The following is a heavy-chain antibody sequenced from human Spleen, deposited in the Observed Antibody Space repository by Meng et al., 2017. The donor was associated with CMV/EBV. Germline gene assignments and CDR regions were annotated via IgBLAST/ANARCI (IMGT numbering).Heavy chain of an antibody. D-gene: IGHD3-3*01. V-gene: IGHV3-30-3*01. CDR1: GFVFSSYA. CDR2: MSYDGTIK. Sequence: GGSLRLSCAASGFVFSSYAMHWVRQAPDKGLEWVAVMSYDGTIKYYADSVKGRFTISRDNSKNTLYLQMNSLRAEDTAVYYCARALTISYSFDYWGQGTLVTVSS. J-gene: IGHJ4*02. CDR3: ARALTISYSFDY.